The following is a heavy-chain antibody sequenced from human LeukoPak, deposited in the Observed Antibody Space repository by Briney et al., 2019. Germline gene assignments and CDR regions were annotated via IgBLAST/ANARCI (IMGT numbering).Heavy chain of an antibody. Sequence: GGSLRLSCAASGFTFSSYSMNWVRQAPGKGLEWVSYISSSSSYIYYADSVKGRFTISRDNAKNSLYLQMNSLRAEDTAVYYCARDTVTSRLRARFDYWGQGTLVTVSS. CDR2: ISSSSSYI. CDR3: ARDTVTSRLRARFDY. D-gene: IGHD4-17*01. V-gene: IGHV3-21*05. CDR1: GFTFSSYS. J-gene: IGHJ4*02.